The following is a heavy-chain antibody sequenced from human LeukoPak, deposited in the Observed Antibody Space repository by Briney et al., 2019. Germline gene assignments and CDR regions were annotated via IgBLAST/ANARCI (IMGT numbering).Heavy chain of an antibody. CDR3: ARDSGSSGCYLEYFQH. V-gene: IGHV3-30-3*01. J-gene: IGHJ1*01. CDR1: GFTFSSYA. D-gene: IGHD3-22*01. Sequence: PGRSLRLSCAASGFTFSSYAMHWVRQAPGKGLEWVAVISYEGNNKYYADSVKGRFTISRGNSKNTLYLQMNSLRAEDTAVYYCARDSGSSGCYLEYFQHWGQGTLVTASS. CDR2: ISYEGNNK.